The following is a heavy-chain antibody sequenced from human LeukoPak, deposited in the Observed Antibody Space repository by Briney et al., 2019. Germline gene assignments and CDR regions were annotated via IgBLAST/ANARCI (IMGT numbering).Heavy chain of an antibody. J-gene: IGHJ3*02. CDR2: INHSGST. V-gene: IGHV4-34*01. D-gene: IGHD1-7*01. CDR1: GGSFSGYY. CDR3: AREGRITGTTGAFDI. Sequence: SETLSLTCAVYGGSFSGYYWSWIRQPPGKGLEWIGEINHSGSTNHNPSLKSRVTISVDTSKNQFSLKLSSVTAADTAVYYCAREGRITGTTGAFDIWGQGTMVTVSS.